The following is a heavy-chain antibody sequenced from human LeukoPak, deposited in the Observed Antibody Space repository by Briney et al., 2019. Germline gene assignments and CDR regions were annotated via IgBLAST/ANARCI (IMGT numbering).Heavy chain of an antibody. CDR3: ARDTKAGYFDL. J-gene: IGHJ4*02. Sequence: SETLSLTCTVFGGSFTDYFWTWIRHSPGKGLEWIGEINDYTGDSKYNPSLNSRVSISLEKSKNQLSLELRSVTAADTAVYYCARDTKAGYFDLWGQGTLVTVSS. V-gene: IGHV4-34*01. CDR2: INDYTGDS. CDR1: GGSFTDYF.